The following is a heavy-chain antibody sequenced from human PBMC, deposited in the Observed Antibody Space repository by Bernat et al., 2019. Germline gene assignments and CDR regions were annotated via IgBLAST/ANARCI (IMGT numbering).Heavy chain of an antibody. Sequence: EVQLVESGGGLVQPGGSLRLSCAASGFTFSSYVMSWVRQAPGKGLEWVSAISGSGGSTYYADSVKGRFTISRDNSKNTLYLQMNSLRAEDTAVYYCAKDKSSSQLLKYYYYYMDVWGKGTTVTVSS. V-gene: IGHV3-23*04. J-gene: IGHJ6*03. CDR3: AKDKSSSQLLKYYYYYMDV. CDR2: ISGSGGST. D-gene: IGHD2-2*01. CDR1: GFTFSSYV.